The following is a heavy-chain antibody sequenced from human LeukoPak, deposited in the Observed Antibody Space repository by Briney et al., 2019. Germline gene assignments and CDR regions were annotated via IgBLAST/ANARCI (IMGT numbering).Heavy chain of an antibody. CDR3: ARVLAYSRLDY. CDR2: ISGSGGST. Sequence: HPGGSLRLSCAASGFTFSSYAMSWVRQAPGKGLEWVSAISGSGGSTYYADSVKGRFGVSRDNSKNTLYLQMNSLRVEDTAVYYCARVLAYSRLDYWGQGILVTVSS. CDR1: GFTFSSYA. V-gene: IGHV3-23*01. D-gene: IGHD5-18*01. J-gene: IGHJ4*02.